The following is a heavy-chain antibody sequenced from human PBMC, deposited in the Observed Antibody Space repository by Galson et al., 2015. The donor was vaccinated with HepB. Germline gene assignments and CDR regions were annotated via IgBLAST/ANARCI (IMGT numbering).Heavy chain of an antibody. J-gene: IGHJ4*02. CDR2: ISGSGGST. Sequence: SLRLSCAASGFTFDNYAMSWVRQAPGKGLEWVSSISGSGGSTSYADSVTGRFAISRDNSKNTLYLHMNSLRAEDTAVYYCAKDSNNSPGWYFDYWGQGTLVTVSS. D-gene: IGHD1-1*01. CDR3: AKDSNNSPGWYFDY. CDR1: GFTFDNYA. V-gene: IGHV3-23*01.